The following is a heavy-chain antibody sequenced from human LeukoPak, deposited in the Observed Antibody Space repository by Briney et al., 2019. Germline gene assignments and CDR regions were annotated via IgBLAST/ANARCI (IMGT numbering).Heavy chain of an antibody. CDR1: GYTFTSYG. CDR2: ISAYNGNT. J-gene: IGHJ5*02. CDR3: ANLAVRHNWFDP. Sequence: GASVKVSCKASGYTFTSYGISWVRQAPGQGLEWMGWISAYNGNTNYAQKLQGRVTMTTDTSTSTAYMELRSLRSDGTAVYYCANLAVRHNWFDPWGQGTLVTVSS. V-gene: IGHV1-18*01. D-gene: IGHD6-25*01.